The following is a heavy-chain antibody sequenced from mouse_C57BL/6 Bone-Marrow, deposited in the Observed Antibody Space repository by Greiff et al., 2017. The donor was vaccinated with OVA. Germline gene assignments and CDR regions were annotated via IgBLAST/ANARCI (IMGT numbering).Heavy chain of an antibody. D-gene: IGHD1-1*01. CDR1: GYTFTDYE. V-gene: IGHV1-15*01. J-gene: IGHJ3*01. Sequence: QVQLQQSGAELVRPGASVTLSCKASGYTFTDYEMHWVKQTPVHGLEWIGAIDPETGGTAYNQKFKGKAILTADKSSSTAYMELRSLTSEDSAVYYCTRSYYYGPWFAYWGQGTLVTVSA. CDR3: TRSYYYGPWFAY. CDR2: IDPETGGT.